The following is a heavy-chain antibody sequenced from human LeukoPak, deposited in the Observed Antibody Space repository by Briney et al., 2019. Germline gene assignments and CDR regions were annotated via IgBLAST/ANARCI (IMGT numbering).Heavy chain of an antibody. V-gene: IGHV4-39*07. J-gene: IGHJ4*02. CDR3: ARGGDILTGYYRVRPFDY. D-gene: IGHD3-9*01. CDR1: GGSISSSSYY. Sequence: SETLSLTCTVSGGSISSSSYYWGWIRQPPGKGLEWIANFYYSRNTYYNPSLKSRVTISVDTSKNQFSLKLSSVTAADTAVYYCARGGDILTGYYRVRPFDYWGQGTLVTVSS. CDR2: FYYSRNT.